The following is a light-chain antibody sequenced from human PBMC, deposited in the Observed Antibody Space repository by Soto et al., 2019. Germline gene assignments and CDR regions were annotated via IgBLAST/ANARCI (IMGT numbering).Light chain of an antibody. CDR3: QQYGSSPQT. CDR1: QSVTSSY. CDR2: GAS. V-gene: IGKV3-20*01. Sequence: EIVLTQSPGTLSLSPGEGATLSCRASQSVTSSYLAWYQQRPGQAPRLLIYGASRRATGIPDRFSGSGFGTDFTLTISRLEPEDFAVYYCQQYGSSPQTFGGGTKVEI. J-gene: IGKJ4*01.